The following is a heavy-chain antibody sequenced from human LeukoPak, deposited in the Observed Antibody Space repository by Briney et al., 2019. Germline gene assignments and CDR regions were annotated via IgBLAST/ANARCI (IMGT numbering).Heavy chain of an antibody. J-gene: IGHJ5*02. D-gene: IGHD3-3*01. V-gene: IGHV4-30-4*01. CDR2: IYYSGST. Sequence: SETLSLTCTVSGGSISSGDYYWSWIRQPPGKGLEWIGYIYYSGSTYYNPSLKSRVTISVDTSKNQFSLELSSVTAADTAVYYCARMNFGVVNNWFDPWGQGTLVTVSS. CDR1: GGSISSGDYY. CDR3: ARMNFGVVNNWFDP.